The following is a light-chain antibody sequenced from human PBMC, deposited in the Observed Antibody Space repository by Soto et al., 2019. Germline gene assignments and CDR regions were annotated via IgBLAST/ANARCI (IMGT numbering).Light chain of an antibody. V-gene: IGLV2-14*03. CDR2: DVS. CDR1: SSDVGGYNF. J-gene: IGLJ1*01. Sequence: QSALTQPASVSESPGQSITISCTGTSSDVGGYNFVSWYQQHPGKAPKLMIYDVSSRPSEVSNRFSGSKSGNTASLTISGLQAEDEADYYCSSYTSSSTLGVFGTGTKVTVL. CDR3: SSYTSSSTLGV.